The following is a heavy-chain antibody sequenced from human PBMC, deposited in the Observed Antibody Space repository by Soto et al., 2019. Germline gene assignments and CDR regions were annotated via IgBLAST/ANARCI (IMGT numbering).Heavy chain of an antibody. V-gene: IGHV1-46*01. J-gene: IGHJ4*02. CDR3: ARDPRIGLRLGELSLSHFDY. Sequence: ASVKVSCKVSGYTFTSYYMHWVRQAPGQGLEWMGIINPSGGSTSYAQKFQGRVTMTRDTSTSTVYMEPSSLRSEDTAVYYCARDPRIGLRLGELSLSHFDYWGQGTLVTVSS. CDR1: GYTFTSYY. D-gene: IGHD3-16*02. CDR2: INPSGGST.